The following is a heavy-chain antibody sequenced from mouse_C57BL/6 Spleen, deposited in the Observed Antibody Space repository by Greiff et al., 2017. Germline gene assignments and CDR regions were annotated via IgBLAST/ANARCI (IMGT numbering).Heavy chain of an antibody. D-gene: IGHD2-10*02. CDR3: VRHNGILRYFDV. CDR2: IRSKSNNYAT. V-gene: IGHV10-1*01. CDR1: GFSFNTYA. Sequence: EVQLVESGGGLVQPKGSLKLSCAASGFSFNTYAMNWVRQAPGKGLEWVARIRSKSNNYATYYADSVKDRFTISRDDSESMLYLQMNNLKTEDTAMYYCVRHNGILRYFDVWGTGTTVTVSS. J-gene: IGHJ1*03.